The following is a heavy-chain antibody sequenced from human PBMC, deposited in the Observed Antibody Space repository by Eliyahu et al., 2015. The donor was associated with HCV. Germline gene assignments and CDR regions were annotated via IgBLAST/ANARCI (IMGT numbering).Heavy chain of an antibody. CDR2: ISGSGGST. V-gene: IGHV3-23*01. CDR1: GFXFSSYA. Sequence: EVQLLESGGGLVQPGGSLXLSCAXSGFXFSSYAMSWVRQAPGKGPEWVSAISGSGGSTYYXDSVKGRFTISRDNSKNTLYLQMNSLRAEDTAVYYCAKRSELVVIPGSAFDIWGQGTMVTVSS. D-gene: IGHD3-22*01. CDR3: AKRSELVVIPGSAFDI. J-gene: IGHJ3*02.